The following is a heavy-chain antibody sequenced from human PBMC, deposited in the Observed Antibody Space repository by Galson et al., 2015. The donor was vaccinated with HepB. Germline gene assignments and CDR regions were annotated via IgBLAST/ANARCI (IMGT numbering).Heavy chain of an antibody. J-gene: IGHJ6*02. V-gene: IGHV3-11*05. CDR1: EFTFNDYY. CDR3: VRDKYDSSGYYYEHFYYYTMDV. D-gene: IGHD3-22*01. Sequence: SLRLSCAASEFTFNDYYMSWIRQAPGKRLEWVPSISSSSTYTAYADSVRGRFTISRDNAKNSLYLQMNSLRAEDTAVYFCVRDKYDSSGYYYEHFYYYTMDVWGQGTTVTVSS. CDR2: ISSSSTYT.